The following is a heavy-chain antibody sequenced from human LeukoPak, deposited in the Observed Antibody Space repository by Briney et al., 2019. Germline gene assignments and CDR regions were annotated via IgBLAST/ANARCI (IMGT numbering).Heavy chain of an antibody. D-gene: IGHD1-26*01. CDR1: GFTFSSYW. CDR2: INSDGSST. Sequence: GGSLRLSCAASGFTFSSYWLHWVRQAPGKGLVWVSPINSDGSSTSYADSVKGRFTISRDNAKNTLSLQMNGLRAEDTAVYYCARVGGSNAFDIWGQGTMVIVSS. V-gene: IGHV3-74*01. CDR3: ARVGGSNAFDI. J-gene: IGHJ3*02.